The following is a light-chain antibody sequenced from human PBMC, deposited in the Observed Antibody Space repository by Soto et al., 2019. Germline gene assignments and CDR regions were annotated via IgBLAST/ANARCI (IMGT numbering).Light chain of an antibody. CDR1: QSISSW. Sequence: DIQMTQSPSTLSASVGDRVTITCRASQSISSWLAWYQQKPGKAPKLLIYKASSLASGVPARFSGSGSGTEFTLTSSSLQHDDFASYYCQQYNSSPTFGQGTKVEIK. CDR3: QQYNSSPT. CDR2: KAS. V-gene: IGKV1-5*03. J-gene: IGKJ1*01.